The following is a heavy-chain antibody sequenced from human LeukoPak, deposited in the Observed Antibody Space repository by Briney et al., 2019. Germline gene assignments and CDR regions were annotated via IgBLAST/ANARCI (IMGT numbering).Heavy chain of an antibody. D-gene: IGHD6-19*01. J-gene: IGHJ4*02. V-gene: IGHV3-33*08. Sequence: GGSLRLSCAASGFTVSDHYMGWVRQAPGKGLEWVAVIWYDGSNKYYADSVKGRFTISRDNSKNTLYLQMNSLRAEDTAVYYCARDPMAGRKGPGFFDYWGQGTLVTVSS. CDR2: IWYDGSNK. CDR1: GFTVSDHY. CDR3: ARDPMAGRKGPGFFDY.